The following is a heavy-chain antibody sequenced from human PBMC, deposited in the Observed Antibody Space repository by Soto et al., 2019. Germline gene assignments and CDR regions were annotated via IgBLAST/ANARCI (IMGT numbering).Heavy chain of an antibody. J-gene: IGHJ6*02. D-gene: IGHD6-19*01. V-gene: IGHV4-59*01. CDR1: GGSISSYY. Sequence: SETLSLTCTVSGGSISSYYWSWIRQPPGKGLEWIGYIYYSGSTNYNPTLKSRVTISVDTSKNQFSLKLSSVTAADTAVYYCARALYSSGSFMDVWGQGTTVTVSS. CDR3: ARALYSSGSFMDV. CDR2: IYYSGST.